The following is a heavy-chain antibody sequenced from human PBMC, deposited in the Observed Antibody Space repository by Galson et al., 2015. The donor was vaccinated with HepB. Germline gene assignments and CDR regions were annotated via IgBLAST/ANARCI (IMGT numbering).Heavy chain of an antibody. CDR2: INPNSGGT. J-gene: IGHJ4*02. Sequence: SVKVSCKASGYAFTGYYMHWVRQAPGQGLEWMGWINPNSGGTNYAQKFQGRVTMTRDTSISTAYMELSRLRSDDTAVYYCARVRSRSYSNPFDYWGQGTLVTVSS. D-gene: IGHD4-11*01. V-gene: IGHV1-2*02. CDR3: ARVRSRSYSNPFDY. CDR1: GYAFTGYY.